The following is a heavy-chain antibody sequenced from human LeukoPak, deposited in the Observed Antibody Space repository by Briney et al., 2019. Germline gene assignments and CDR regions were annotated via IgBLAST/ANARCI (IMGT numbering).Heavy chain of an antibody. CDR1: GFTFSSYG. D-gene: IGHD3-9*01. V-gene: IGHV3-33*06. J-gene: IGHJ3*02. CDR3: AKGGILDAFDI. CDR2: IWYDGSNK. Sequence: GGSLRLSCAASGFTFSSYGMPWVRQAPGKGLEWVAVIWYDGSNKYYADSVKGRFTISRDNSKNTLYLQMNSLRAEDTAVYYCAKGGILDAFDIWGQGTMVTVSS.